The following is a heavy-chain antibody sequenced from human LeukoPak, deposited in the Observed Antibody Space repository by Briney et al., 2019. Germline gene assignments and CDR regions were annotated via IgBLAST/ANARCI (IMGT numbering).Heavy chain of an antibody. D-gene: IGHD5/OR15-5a*01. V-gene: IGHV4-34*01. CDR2: INHSGST. J-gene: IGHJ4*02. Sequence: PSETLSLSCAVYGGSFSVYYWTCIRQPPGKGLEWIGEINHSGSTNYNPSLKSRVTISVDTSKNQFSLKLSSVTAADTAVYYCARGQYTSYSVYEYQKFHFESGGQGTLVTVSS. CDR3: ARGQYTSYSVYEYQKFHFES. CDR1: GGSFSVYY.